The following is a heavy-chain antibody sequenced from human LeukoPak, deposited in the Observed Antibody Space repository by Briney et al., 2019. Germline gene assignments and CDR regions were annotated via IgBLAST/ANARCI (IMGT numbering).Heavy chain of an antibody. V-gene: IGHV4-61*08. D-gene: IGHD6-19*01. CDR2: IYYSGST. CDR3: ARLLAVAGSGGWFDP. CDR1: GGSISSGDYY. J-gene: IGHJ5*02. Sequence: SQTLSLTCTVSGGSISSGDYYWSWIRQPPGKGLEWIGYIYYSGSTNYNPSLKSRVTISVDTSKNQFSLKLSSVTAADTAVYYCARLLAVAGSGGWFDPWGQGTLVTVSS.